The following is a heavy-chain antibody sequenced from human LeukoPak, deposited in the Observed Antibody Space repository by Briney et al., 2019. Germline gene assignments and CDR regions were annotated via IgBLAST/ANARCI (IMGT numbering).Heavy chain of an antibody. CDR3: ARGPLVRSLAVGGRGGPGAFTPPMPGYYYYYMDV. V-gene: IGHV1-69*05. CDR2: IIPIFGTA. D-gene: IGHD3-10*01. J-gene: IGHJ6*03. CDR1: GGTFSSYA. Sequence: ASVKVSCKASGGTFSSYAISWVRQAPGQGLEWMGGIIPIFGTANYAQKFQGRVTITTDVSTSTAYMELSSLRSEDTAVYYCARGPLVRSLAVGGRGGPGAFTPPMPGYYYYYMDVWGKGTTVTVSS.